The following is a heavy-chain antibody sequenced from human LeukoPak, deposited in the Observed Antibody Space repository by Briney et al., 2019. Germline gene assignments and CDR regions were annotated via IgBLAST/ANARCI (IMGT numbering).Heavy chain of an antibody. V-gene: IGHV4-34*01. CDR3: ATGITKPDPIMVVPAAIRVAQAFDS. CDR2: INHSGST. CDR1: GGSFGASG. J-gene: IGHJ4*02. D-gene: IGHD2-2*01. Sequence: SATLSLTCAVDGGSFGASGWECGSQPPGKGLEWIGEINHSGSTTYNPSLESRVTMSVDTSKNQFSLKLISVTAADTAVYYCATGITKPDPIMVVPAAIRVAQAFDSWGQGTLVTVSS.